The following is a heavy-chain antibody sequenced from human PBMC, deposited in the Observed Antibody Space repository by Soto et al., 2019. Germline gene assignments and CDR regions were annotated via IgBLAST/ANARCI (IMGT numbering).Heavy chain of an antibody. CDR2: IRSKAYGGTT. CDR1: GFTFGDYA. D-gene: IGHD1-26*01. J-gene: IGHJ3*02. V-gene: IGHV3-49*03. Sequence: PGGSLRLSCTASGFTFGDYAMSWFRQAPGKGLEWVGFIRSKAYGGTTEYAASVKGRFTISRDDSKSIAYLQMNSLKTEDTAVYYCAKDQVGPTWEDTFDIWGQGTMVTVSS. CDR3: AKDQVGPTWEDTFDI.